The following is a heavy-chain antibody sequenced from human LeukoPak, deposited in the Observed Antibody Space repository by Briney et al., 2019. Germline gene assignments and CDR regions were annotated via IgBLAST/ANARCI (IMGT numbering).Heavy chain of an antibody. J-gene: IGHJ4*02. CDR3: ARDDYGGTGY. CDR2: IKPDGSEK. CDR1: GFTFSNYR. V-gene: IGHV3-7*01. D-gene: IGHD4/OR15-4a*01. Sequence: GGSLRLSCAASGFTFSNYRMSWVRQAPGKGLEWVANIKPDGSEKYYVDSVKGRFTISRDNAKNSLYLQMNSLRAEDTAVYYCARDDYGGTGYWGQGTLVTVSS.